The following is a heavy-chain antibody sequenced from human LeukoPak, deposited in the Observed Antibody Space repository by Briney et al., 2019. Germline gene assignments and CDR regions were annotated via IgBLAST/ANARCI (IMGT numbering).Heavy chain of an antibody. CDR3: GNPEGMDTIISSLDF. J-gene: IGHJ4*02. D-gene: IGHD5-24*01. CDR1: VFIFGSYA. CDR2: ISSNGGNR. Sequence: PGGSLRLSCSASVFIFGSYAVHWVRQAPGKGLEYVSAISSNGGNRYYADSMKGRFTISRDNSQNTLYLQMSSLRADDTAVYYSGNPEGMDTIISSLDFWGQGTLVTVSS. V-gene: IGHV3-64D*09.